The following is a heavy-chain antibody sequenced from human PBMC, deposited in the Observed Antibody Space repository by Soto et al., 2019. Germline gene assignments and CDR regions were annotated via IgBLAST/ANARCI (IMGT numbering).Heavy chain of an antibody. CDR2: ISRSGSTI. D-gene: IGHD3-16*01. J-gene: IGHJ3*02. CDR1: GFTFSDYY. Sequence: PGGSLRLSCAASGFTFSDYYMSWLRQAPGKGLEWVSYISRSGSTIYYADSLKGRFTISRDNARNSLYLQMNSLRAEDTAVYYCARDSNPPAAAVWGAFDIWGQGAMVTVSS. V-gene: IGHV3-11*01. CDR3: ARDSNPPAAAVWGAFDI.